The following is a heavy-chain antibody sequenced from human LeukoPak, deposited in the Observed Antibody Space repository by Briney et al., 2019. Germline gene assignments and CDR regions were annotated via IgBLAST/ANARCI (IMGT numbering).Heavy chain of an antibody. CDR3: ARAMAAARTRSMGV. J-gene: IGHJ6*02. Sequence: GGSLRLSCAASGFTFSSYSMNWVRQAPGKGLEWVSYISSSSSTIYYADSVKGRFTISRDNAKNSLYLQMNSLRAEDTAVYYCARAMAAARTRSMGVWGQGTTVTVSS. V-gene: IGHV3-48*04. CDR1: GFTFSSYS. D-gene: IGHD6-13*01. CDR2: ISSSSSTI.